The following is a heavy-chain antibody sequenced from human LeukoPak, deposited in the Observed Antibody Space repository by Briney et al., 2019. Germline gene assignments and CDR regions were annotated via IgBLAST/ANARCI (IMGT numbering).Heavy chain of an antibody. Sequence: GASVKVSCKASGYTFTSYYIHWVRQAPGQGLEWMGLINPSSGGTNYAQEFQGRVTMTRDTSISTAYMELSRLRSDDTAVYYCARDLSGSYDYWGQGTLVTVSS. CDR1: GYTFTSYY. D-gene: IGHD1-26*01. V-gene: IGHV1-2*02. J-gene: IGHJ4*02. CDR3: ARDLSGSYDY. CDR2: INPSSGGT.